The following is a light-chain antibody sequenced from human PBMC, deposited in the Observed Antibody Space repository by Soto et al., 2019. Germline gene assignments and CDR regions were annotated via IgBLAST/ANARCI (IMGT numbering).Light chain of an antibody. J-gene: IGKJ4*01. CDR3: QHYDIWPLT. CDR1: QSVSSSY. V-gene: IGKV3-20*01. Sequence: ETVLTQSPGTLSLSPGEISPISCRSSQSVSSSYLAWYQQKPGQAPRLLIYGASSRATGIPARFSGSGSGTEFTLTISDLQSEDFAVYFCQHYDIWPLTCGGGTRGDIK. CDR2: GAS.